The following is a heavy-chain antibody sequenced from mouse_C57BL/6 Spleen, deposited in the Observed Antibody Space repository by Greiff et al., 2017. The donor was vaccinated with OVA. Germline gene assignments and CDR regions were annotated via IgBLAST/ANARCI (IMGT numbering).Heavy chain of an antibody. V-gene: IGHV14-4*01. CDR1: GFNITDDY. Sequence: EVQLQQSGAELVRPGASVKLSCTASGFNITDDYMHWVKQRPEQGLEWIGWIDPENGDTEYASKFQGKATITADTSSNTAYLQLSSLTSEDTAVYYCTTCYYGSSYYFDYWGQGTTLTVSS. CDR3: TTCYYGSSYYFDY. D-gene: IGHD1-1*01. CDR2: IDPENGDT. J-gene: IGHJ2*01.